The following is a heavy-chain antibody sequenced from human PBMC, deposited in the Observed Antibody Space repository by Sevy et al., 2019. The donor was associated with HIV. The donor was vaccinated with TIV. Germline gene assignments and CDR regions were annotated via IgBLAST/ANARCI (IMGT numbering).Heavy chain of an antibody. D-gene: IGHD2-8*01. CDR3: AREGCLKSFDL. V-gene: IGHV3-48*01. Sequence: GGSLRLSCAASGFTFSKYYMNWVRQPPGKGLEWVSNISSSGSTIYYADSVKGRFTISRDNTKNSLYLQMNSLRAEDTAVYYCAREGCLKSFDLWGQGTLVTVSS. CDR1: GFTFSKYY. CDR2: ISSSGSTI. J-gene: IGHJ5*02.